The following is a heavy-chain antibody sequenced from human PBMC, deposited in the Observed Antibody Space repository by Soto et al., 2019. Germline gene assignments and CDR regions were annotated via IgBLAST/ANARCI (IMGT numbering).Heavy chain of an antibody. CDR2: IWYDGSNR. J-gene: IGHJ4*02. CDR1: GFTFTNYG. CDR3: TRDPYGGSRYYFDS. V-gene: IGHV3-33*01. Sequence: GGSLRLSXAASGFTFTNYGMHWVRQAPGKGLEWVAVIWYDGSNRFYADSVKGRFTISKDNSQNMLYLQMHSLRPEDTAVYYCTRDPYGGSRYYFDSWGQGTLVTVSS. D-gene: IGHD1-26*01.